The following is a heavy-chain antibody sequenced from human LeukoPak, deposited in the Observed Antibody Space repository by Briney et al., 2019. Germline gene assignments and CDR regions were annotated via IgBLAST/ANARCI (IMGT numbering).Heavy chain of an antibody. CDR2: IYYSGST. D-gene: IGHD3-3*01. CDR3: ARHVYDFWSGYSADSYMDV. J-gene: IGHJ6*03. V-gene: IGHV4-39*01. Sequence: KPSETLSLTCTVSGGSISSSSYYWGWIRQPPGKGLEWIWSIYYSGSTYYNPSLKSRVTISVDTSKNQFSLKLSSVTAADTAVYYCARHVYDFWSGYSADSYMDVWGKGTTVTVSS. CDR1: GGSISSSSYY.